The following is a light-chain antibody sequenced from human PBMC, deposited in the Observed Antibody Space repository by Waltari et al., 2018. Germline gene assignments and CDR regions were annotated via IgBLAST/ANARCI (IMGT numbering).Light chain of an antibody. CDR3: SSYTRSSYWV. J-gene: IGLJ3*02. Sequence: QSALTQPASVSGSPGQSITISCTGTSSHVGFYDFVSWFQQHPGKAPKVMIHQANNRPSVVSHLFSGSKSGNTASLTISGLQAEDEADNYCSSYTRSSYWVFGGGTQLTVL. CDR1: SSHVGFYDF. V-gene: IGLV2-14*01. CDR2: QAN.